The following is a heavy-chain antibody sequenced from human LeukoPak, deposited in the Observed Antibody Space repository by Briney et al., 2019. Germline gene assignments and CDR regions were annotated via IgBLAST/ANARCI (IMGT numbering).Heavy chain of an antibody. Sequence: RASETLSLTCTVSGGSISSSSYYWGWIRQPPGKGLEWIGSIYYSGSTYYNPSLKSRVTISVDTSKNQFSLKLSSVTAADTAVYYCARGDDILTGYYTLDYWGQGTLVTVSS. CDR1: GGSISSSSYY. D-gene: IGHD3-9*01. V-gene: IGHV4-39*07. CDR3: ARGDDILTGYYTLDY. CDR2: IYYSGST. J-gene: IGHJ4*02.